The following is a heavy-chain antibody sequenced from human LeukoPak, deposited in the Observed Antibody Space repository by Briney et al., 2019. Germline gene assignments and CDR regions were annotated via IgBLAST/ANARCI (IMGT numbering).Heavy chain of an antibody. Sequence: PGGSLRLSCAASGFTFSSYSMNWVRQAPGKGLEWVSSISSSSYIYYADSVEGRFTISRDNAKNSLYLQMNGLRAEDTAVYYCARKHYDYDPWAEGFFDYWGQGTLVTVSS. CDR3: ARKHYDYDPWAEGFFDY. CDR1: GFTFSSYS. CDR2: ISSSSYI. J-gene: IGHJ4*02. D-gene: IGHD3-16*01. V-gene: IGHV3-21*01.